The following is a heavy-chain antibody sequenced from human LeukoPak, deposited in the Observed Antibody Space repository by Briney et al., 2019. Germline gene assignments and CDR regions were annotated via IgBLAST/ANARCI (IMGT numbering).Heavy chain of an antibody. CDR3: ARGPYYYDSSGYLNY. CDR1: GGSFSGYS. V-gene: IGHV4-34*01. Sequence: SETLSLTCGVYGGSFSGYSWSWIRQPPGKGLEWIGEINHSGSTNYNPSLKSRVTISVDTSKNQFSLKLSSVTAADTAVCYCARGPYYYDSSGYLNYWGQGTLVTVSS. CDR2: INHSGST. D-gene: IGHD3-22*01. J-gene: IGHJ4*02.